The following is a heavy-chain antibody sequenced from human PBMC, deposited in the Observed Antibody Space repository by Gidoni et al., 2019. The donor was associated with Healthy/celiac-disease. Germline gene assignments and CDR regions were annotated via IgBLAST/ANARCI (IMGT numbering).Heavy chain of an antibody. Sequence: QVQLQQWAAGLLQPSETLSLTCAVYGGSFSGYYWSWIRQPPGKGLEWIGEINHSGSTNSNPSLKSRVTISVDTSKNQFSLKLSSVTAADTAVYYCARAHSSSWYPGNWFDPWGQGTLVTVSS. J-gene: IGHJ5*02. D-gene: IGHD6-13*01. CDR3: ARAHSSSWYPGNWFDP. CDR2: INHSGST. V-gene: IGHV4-34*01. CDR1: GGSFSGYY.